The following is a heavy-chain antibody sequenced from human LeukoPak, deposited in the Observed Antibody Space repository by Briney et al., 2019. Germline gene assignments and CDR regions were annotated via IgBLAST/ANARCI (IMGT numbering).Heavy chain of an antibody. V-gene: IGHV5-51*01. J-gene: IGHJ4*02. CDR3: ARRETYYDSSGYHFDY. D-gene: IGHD3-22*01. CDR2: IYPGDSDT. Sequence: GESLKISCKGSGYTFTNYWIGWVRQMPGKGLEWMGIIYPGDSDTRDSPSFQGQVTTSADKSISTAYLQWSSLKASDTAMYYCARRETYYDSSGYHFDYWGQGTLVTVSS. CDR1: GYTFTNYW.